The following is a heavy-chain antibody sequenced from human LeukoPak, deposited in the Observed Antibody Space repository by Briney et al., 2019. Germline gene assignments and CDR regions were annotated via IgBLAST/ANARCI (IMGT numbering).Heavy chain of an antibody. CDR2: MNPNSGNT. CDR1: GYTFTSYD. J-gene: IGHJ4*02. D-gene: IGHD3-3*01. Sequence: ASVKVSCKASGYTFTSYDINWVRQATGQGLEWMGWMNPNSGNTSYAQKFQGRVTMTRNTSISTAYMELSSLRSEDTAVYYCAKRIDFWSGYCFDYWGQGTLVTVSS. CDR3: AKRIDFWSGYCFDY. V-gene: IGHV1-8*01.